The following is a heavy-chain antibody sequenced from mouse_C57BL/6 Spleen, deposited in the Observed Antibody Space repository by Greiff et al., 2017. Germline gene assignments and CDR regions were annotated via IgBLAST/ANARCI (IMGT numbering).Heavy chain of an antibody. V-gene: IGHV1-52*01. CDR2: IDPSDSET. D-gene: IGHD3-2*02. CDR1: GYTFTSYW. J-gene: IGHJ4*01. Sequence: QVQLQQPGAELVRPGSSVKLSCKASGYTFTSYWMHWVKQRPIQGLEWIGNIDPSDSETHYNQKFKAKATLTVDKSSSTAYMQLSSLTSEDSAVYYCARSEGGLQLRPPMDYWGQGTSVTVSS. CDR3: ARSEGGLQLRPPMDY.